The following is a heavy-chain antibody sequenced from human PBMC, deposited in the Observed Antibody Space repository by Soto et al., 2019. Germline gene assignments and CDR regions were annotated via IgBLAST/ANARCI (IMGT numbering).Heavy chain of an antibody. CDR3: ARVRTNDYAEAFDI. CDR1: GGSISSYY. CDR2: IYTSGST. Sequence: PSDTLSLSCTVSGGSISSYYWSWIRQPAGKGLEWIGRIYTSGSTNYNPSLKSRVTMSVDTSKNQFSLKLSSVTAADTAVYYCARVRTNDYAEAFDIWGQGTMVTVSS. J-gene: IGHJ3*02. V-gene: IGHV4-4*07. D-gene: IGHD2-2*01.